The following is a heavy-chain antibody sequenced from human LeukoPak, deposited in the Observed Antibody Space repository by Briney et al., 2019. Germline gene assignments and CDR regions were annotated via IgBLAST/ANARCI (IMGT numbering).Heavy chain of an antibody. CDR2: IWYDGSNK. CDR3: ARDLLVGANIGY. J-gene: IGHJ4*02. CDR1: GFTSSSYG. Sequence: GGSLRLSCAASGFTSSSYGMHWVRQAPGKGLKWVAVIWYDGSNKYYADSVKGRFTISRDNSKNTLYLQMNSLRAEDTAVYYCARDLLVGANIGYWGQGTLVTVSS. D-gene: IGHD1-26*01. V-gene: IGHV3-33*01.